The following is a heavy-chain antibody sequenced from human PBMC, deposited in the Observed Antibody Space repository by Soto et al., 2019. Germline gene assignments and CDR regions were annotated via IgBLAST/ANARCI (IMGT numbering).Heavy chain of an antibody. V-gene: IGHV4-59*01. CDR1: GDSINNYY. CDR2: IYDSGST. CDR3: ARGTKYYYQGMDV. J-gene: IGHJ6*02. Sequence: PSETLSLTCTVSGDSINNYYRTWIRQPPGKGLEWIGNIYDSGSTSYNPSLKSRLTISVDTSNNQFSLRLKSVTAADTAVYYCARGTKYYYQGMDVWGQGTTVTVSS.